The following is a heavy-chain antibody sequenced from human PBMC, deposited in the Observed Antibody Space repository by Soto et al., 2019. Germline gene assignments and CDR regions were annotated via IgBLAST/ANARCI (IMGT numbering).Heavy chain of an antibody. D-gene: IGHD1-26*01. J-gene: IGHJ4*01. V-gene: IGHV3-72*01. CDR3: ARDSGKGAYFDY. CDR2: IRNKANSYTT. CDR1: GFTFSDYY. Sequence: EVQLVESGGGLVQPGGSQRLSCAASGFTFSDYYMDCVLQAPGKGLGWVGRIRNKANSYTTDYAASVKGRFTIFRDDSKDSVYLKRKSLKTEETARYYCARDSGKGAYFDYWGHGTLATVSS.